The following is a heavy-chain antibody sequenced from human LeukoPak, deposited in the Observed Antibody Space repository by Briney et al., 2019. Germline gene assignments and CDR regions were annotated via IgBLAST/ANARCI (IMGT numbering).Heavy chain of an antibody. CDR1: GFTLSNHG. D-gene: IGHD3-22*01. J-gene: IGHJ3*02. Sequence: GGSLRLSCAASGFTLSNHGMHWVRQAPGKGREWVAVFWAHGRSQYYADSVKGRFTISRDNSKNTLYLQMNSLRAEDTAVYYCAKAGITSSGPKNAFDIWGQGTMVTVSS. CDR2: FWAHGRSQ. CDR3: AKAGITSSGPKNAFDI. V-gene: IGHV3-33*06.